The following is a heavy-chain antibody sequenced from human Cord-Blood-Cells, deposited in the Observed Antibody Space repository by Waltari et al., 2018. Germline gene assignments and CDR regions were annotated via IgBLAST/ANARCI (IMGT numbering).Heavy chain of an antibody. D-gene: IGHD6-13*01. J-gene: IGHJ4*02. CDR3: AGSIAAASYYFDY. CDR1: GGPITSRSHH. V-gene: IGHV4-39*07. CDR2: IYYSGRT. Sequence: QLQLQESGPGLVKPSETLSLPRPAPGGPITSRSHHWGWTRPPPGTGLAWIGSIYYSGRTYYNPSLKSRVTISVDTSKNQFSLKLSSVTAADTAVYYCAGSIAAASYYFDYWGQGTLVTVSS.